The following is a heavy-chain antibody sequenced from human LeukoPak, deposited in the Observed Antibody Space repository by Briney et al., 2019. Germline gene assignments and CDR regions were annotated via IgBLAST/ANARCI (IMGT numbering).Heavy chain of an antibody. Sequence: PSETLSLTCIVSGGSISSYYWSWIRQPPGKGLEWIGYIYYSGSTNYNPSLKSRVTISVDTSKNQFSLKLSSVTAADTAVYYCASSDIVVVPAATYFDYWGQGTLVTVSS. D-gene: IGHD2-2*01. CDR3: ASSDIVVVPAATYFDY. CDR1: GGSISSYY. CDR2: IYYSGST. V-gene: IGHV4-59*08. J-gene: IGHJ4*02.